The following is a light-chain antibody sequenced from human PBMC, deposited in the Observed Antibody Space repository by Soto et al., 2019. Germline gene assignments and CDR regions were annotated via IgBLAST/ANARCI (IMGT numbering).Light chain of an antibody. J-gene: IGLJ3*02. CDR3: LLFFGGPWV. V-gene: IGLV7-43*01. CDR2: DTS. CDR1: TGAVTSDHH. Sequence: QAVVTQEPSLTVSPGGTVTLTYASSTGAVTSDHHPNWFQQKPGQAPSPLIYDTSNRHSWTPARFSGSLLGGKAALTLSIVQPEDEAEYYCLLFFGGPWVFGGGTELTVL.